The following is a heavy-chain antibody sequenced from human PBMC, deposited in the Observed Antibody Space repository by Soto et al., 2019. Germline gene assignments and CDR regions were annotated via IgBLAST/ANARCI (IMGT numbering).Heavy chain of an antibody. J-gene: IGHJ4*02. CDR1: GGSFSGYY. D-gene: IGHD3-10*01. CDR3: ARRPYYYGSGSFVY. Sequence: QVQLQQWGAGLLKPSETLSLTCAVYGGSFSGYYWSWIRQPPGKGLEWIGEINHSGSTNYNPSLKSRVTTSVDTSKNHFSLKLSSVPAADTAVYYCARRPYYYGSGSFVYWGQGTLVTVSS. V-gene: IGHV4-34*01. CDR2: INHSGST.